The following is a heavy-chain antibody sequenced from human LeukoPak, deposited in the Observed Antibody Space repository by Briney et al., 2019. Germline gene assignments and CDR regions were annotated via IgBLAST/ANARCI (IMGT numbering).Heavy chain of an antibody. V-gene: IGHV4-38-2*02. CDR2: IYHSGST. D-gene: IGHD6-13*01. CDR3: ARDRRIAAAGDYYMDV. J-gene: IGHJ6*03. CDR1: GGSISSYY. Sequence: AETLSLTCTVAGGSISSYYWSWIRQPPGKGLEWIGSIYHSGSTYYNPSLKSRVPISVDTSKNQFSLKLSSVTAADTAVYYCARDRRIAAAGDYYMDVWGKGTTVTVSS.